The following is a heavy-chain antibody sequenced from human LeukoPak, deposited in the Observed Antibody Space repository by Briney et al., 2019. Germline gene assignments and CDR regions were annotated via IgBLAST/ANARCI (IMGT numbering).Heavy chain of an antibody. Sequence: ASVKVSCKASGYTFTSYDINWVRQATGQGLEWMGWMNPNSGNTGYAQKFQGRVTMTRNTSISTAYMELSSLRSEDTAVHYCAVGVFRIQLWFLWGQGTLVTVSS. V-gene: IGHV1-8*01. D-gene: IGHD5-18*01. CDR3: AVGVFRIQLWFL. J-gene: IGHJ4*02. CDR2: MNPNSGNT. CDR1: GYTFTSYD.